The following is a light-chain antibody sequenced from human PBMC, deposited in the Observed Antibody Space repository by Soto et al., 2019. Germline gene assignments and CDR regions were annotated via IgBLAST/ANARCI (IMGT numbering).Light chain of an antibody. CDR2: GAS. CDR1: HSVSSSY. CDR3: HQYGMSPQT. Sequence: EIVLTQSPGTLSLSKGERATLSCRASHSVSSSYLAWYQQKPGQAPRLLIYGASSRATGIPDRFSGSGSGTDFTLTISGLEPEDFAVYFCHQYGMSPQTFGQGTKVDIK. J-gene: IGKJ1*01. V-gene: IGKV3-20*01.